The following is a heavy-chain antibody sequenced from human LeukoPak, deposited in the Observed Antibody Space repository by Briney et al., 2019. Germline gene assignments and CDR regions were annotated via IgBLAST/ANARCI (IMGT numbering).Heavy chain of an antibody. D-gene: IGHD2-21*02. J-gene: IGHJ3*02. V-gene: IGHV3-30*04. CDR3: ARERQDTVIHSGAFDI. CDR2: IASDGSHT. CDR1: GFTSSNYF. Sequence: PGGSLRLSCAASGFTSSNYFMHWVRQAPGKGLEWVADIASDGSHTFYVESVKGRFTISRDNSKNTLYLQMNSLRAEDTAVYFCARERQDTVIHSGAFDIWGQGTMVTVSS.